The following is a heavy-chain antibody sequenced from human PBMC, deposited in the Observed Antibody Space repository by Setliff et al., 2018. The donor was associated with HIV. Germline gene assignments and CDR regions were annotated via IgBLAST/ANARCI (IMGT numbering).Heavy chain of an antibody. V-gene: IGHV1-69*10. J-gene: IGHJ3*02. CDR1: GGTFDSHA. D-gene: IGHD3-9*01. CDR2: IIHILGIR. CDR3: ATDGSYDILTGPTPGAYDM. Sequence: ASVKVSCKASGGTFDSHAISWVRQAPGQGFEWMGGIIHILGIRNYAQKFQGRVTMTRDTSTSTVYMELSSLTFEDTAVYYCATDGSYDILTGPTPGAYDMWGQGTMVTVSS.